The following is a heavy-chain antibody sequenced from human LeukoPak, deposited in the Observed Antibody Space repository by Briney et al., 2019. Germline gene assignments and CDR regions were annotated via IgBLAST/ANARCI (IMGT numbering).Heavy chain of an antibody. V-gene: IGHV1-69*05. CDR3: ARVRSGAIDY. D-gene: IGHD3-10*01. CDR2: IIPIFGTA. Sequence: VASVKVSCKASGYTFTSYGISWVRQAPGQGLEWMGWIIPIFGTANYAQKFQGRVTITTDESTSTAYMELSSLRSEDTAVYYCARVRSGAIDYWGQGTLVTVSS. J-gene: IGHJ4*02. CDR1: GYTFTSYG.